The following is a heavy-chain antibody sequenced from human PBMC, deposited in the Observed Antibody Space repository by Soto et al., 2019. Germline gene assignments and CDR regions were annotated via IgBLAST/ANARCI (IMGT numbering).Heavy chain of an antibody. D-gene: IGHD6-13*01. CDR1: GFTFSTYS. CDR2: IRSSDGLI. V-gene: IGHV3-48*01. Sequence: GGSLRLSCAASGFTFSTYSMNWVRQAPGKGLEWISYIRSSDGLIFYADSVKGRFTISTDMTKNSLYLQMNSLRAEDTAVYYCARDWSWSLDYWGQGTLVTVSS. CDR3: ARDWSWSLDY. J-gene: IGHJ4*02.